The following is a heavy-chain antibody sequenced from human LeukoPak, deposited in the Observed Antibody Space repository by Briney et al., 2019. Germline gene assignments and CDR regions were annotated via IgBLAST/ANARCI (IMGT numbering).Heavy chain of an antibody. CDR3: ARDRYYVPDY. CDR1: GFTFSISW. V-gene: IGHV3-74*01. CDR2: ITSDGRTT. D-gene: IGHD3-10*02. J-gene: IGHJ4*02. Sequence: GGSLRLSCAASGFTFSISWMHWFRQGPGKGLVWVSRITSDGRTTIYADSVKGRFSISRDNSKNTLYLQMNSLRAEDTAVYYCARDRYYVPDYWGQGTLVTVSS.